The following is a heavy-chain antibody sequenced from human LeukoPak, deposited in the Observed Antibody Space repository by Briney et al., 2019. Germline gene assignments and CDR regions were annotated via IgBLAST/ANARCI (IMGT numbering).Heavy chain of an antibody. D-gene: IGHD6-13*01. CDR1: GFTFSSYA. CDR3: AKLGIAAAGIDTVY. CDR2: ISGSGGST. Sequence: GGSLRLSCAASGFTFSSYAMSWVRQAPGKGLEWVSAISGSGGSTYYADSVKGRFTISRDNSRNTLYLQMNSLRAEDTAVYYCAKLGIAAAGIDTVYWGQGTLVTVSS. V-gene: IGHV3-23*01. J-gene: IGHJ4*02.